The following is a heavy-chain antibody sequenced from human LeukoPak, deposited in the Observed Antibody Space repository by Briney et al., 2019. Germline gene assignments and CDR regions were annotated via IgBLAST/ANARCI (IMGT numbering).Heavy chain of an antibody. V-gene: IGHV3-11*05. D-gene: IGHD6-19*01. J-gene: IGHJ4*02. Sequence: GGSLRLSCAASGFTFSDYYMSWIRQAPGKGLECVSYISSSSSYTNYADSVKGRFTISRDNAKNSLYLQMNSLRAEDTALYYCARDPGYSSGWFDYWGQGALVTVSS. CDR3: ARDPGYSSGWFDY. CDR2: ISSSSSYT. CDR1: GFTFSDYY.